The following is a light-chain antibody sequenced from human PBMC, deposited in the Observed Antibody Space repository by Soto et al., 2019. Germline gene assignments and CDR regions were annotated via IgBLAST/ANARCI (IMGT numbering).Light chain of an antibody. V-gene: IGKV1-33*01. CDR1: QDITKS. Sequence: DIQMTQSPSSLSASVGDRVTITCQASQDITKSLNWFQQKPGKAPALLIYDASNLETGVPSNFSGSGSGTDFTFTISSLQPEHIATYYCQQVHDLPFTFGPGTKVELK. J-gene: IGKJ3*01. CDR3: QQVHDLPFT. CDR2: DAS.